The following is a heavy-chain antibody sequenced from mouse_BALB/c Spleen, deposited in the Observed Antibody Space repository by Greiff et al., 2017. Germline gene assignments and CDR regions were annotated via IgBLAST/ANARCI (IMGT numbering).Heavy chain of an antibody. CDR1: GFPFSDYY. CDR2: ISDGGSYT. D-gene: IGHD2-14*01. J-gene: IGHJ4*01. CDR3: ARAGGTTANYYAMDY. Sequence: EVKLVESGGGLVQPGGSLKLSCAASGFPFSDYYMYWVRQTPEKRLEWVATISDGGSYTYYPDSVKGRFTISRDNAKNNLYLQMSSLKSEDTAMYYCARAGGTTANYYAMDYWGQGTSVTVSS. V-gene: IGHV5-4*02.